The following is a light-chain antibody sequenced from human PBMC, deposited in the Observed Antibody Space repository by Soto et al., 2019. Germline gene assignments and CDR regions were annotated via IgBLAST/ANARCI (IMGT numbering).Light chain of an antibody. CDR1: QSVSSSY. Sequence: EIVLTQSPGTLSLSPGDGASLSYRASQSVSSSYLAWYQQKPGQAPGLIVYGASSRATGIPDRFSGSGSGTDFTLTISRLEPEDFAVYYCQQYGISPSWTFGQGTKVDIK. CDR3: QQYGISPSWT. J-gene: IGKJ1*01. CDR2: GAS. V-gene: IGKV3-20*01.